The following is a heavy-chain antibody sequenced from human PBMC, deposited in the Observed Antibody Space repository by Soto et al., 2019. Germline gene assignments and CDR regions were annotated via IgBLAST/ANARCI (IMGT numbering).Heavy chain of an antibody. CDR1: GGTFSSYA. D-gene: IGHD5-18*01. CDR2: IIPILGIA. J-gene: IGHJ4*02. Sequence: ASVKVSCKASGGTFSSYAISWVRQAPGQGLEWMGGIIPILGIANYAQKFQGRVTITADKSTSTAYMELSSLRSEDTAVYYCANGDTAMVRLPGSSSWFWGQGTLVTVSS. V-gene: IGHV1-69*10. CDR3: ANGDTAMVRLPGSSSWF.